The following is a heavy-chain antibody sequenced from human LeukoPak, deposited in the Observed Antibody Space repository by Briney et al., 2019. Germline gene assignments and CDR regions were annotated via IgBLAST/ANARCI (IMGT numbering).Heavy chain of an antibody. V-gene: IGHV4-59*01. CDR3: ARGLRGYSYGYVYYFDY. CDR1: GGSISSYY. J-gene: IGHJ4*02. CDR2: IYYSGST. D-gene: IGHD5-18*01. Sequence: PSETLSLTCTVSGGSISSYYWSWIRQPPGKGLEWIGYIYYSGSTNYNPSLKSRVTISVDTSKNQFSLKLSSVTAADTAVYYCARGLRGYSYGYVYYFDYWGQGTLVTVSS.